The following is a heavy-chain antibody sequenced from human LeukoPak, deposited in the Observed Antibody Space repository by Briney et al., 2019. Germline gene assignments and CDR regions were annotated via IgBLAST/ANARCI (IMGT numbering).Heavy chain of an antibody. CDR3: ARVAGRIVGARRPISYWYFDL. V-gene: IGHV1-3*01. CDR1: GYTFTSYA. Sequence: ASVKVSCKASGYTFTSYAMHWVRQAPGQRLEWMGWINAGNGNTKYSQKFQGRVTITRDTSASTAYMELSSLRSEDTAVYYCARVAGRIVGARRPISYWYFDLWGRGTLVTVSS. J-gene: IGHJ2*01. CDR2: INAGNGNT. D-gene: IGHD1-26*01.